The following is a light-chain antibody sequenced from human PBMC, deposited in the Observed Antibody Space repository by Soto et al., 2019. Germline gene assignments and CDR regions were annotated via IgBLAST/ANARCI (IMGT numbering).Light chain of an antibody. Sequence: DIQMTQSPSTLSASVGDRVTITCRASQIIDTWLAWYQQKPGKAPKVLISKVSNLESWVPSRFRGSGSGTVFSLTSSSLQPDDFATYYCQQYKSSWTFGQGTKVHIK. CDR1: QIIDTW. V-gene: IGKV1-5*03. CDR2: KVS. CDR3: QQYKSSWT. J-gene: IGKJ1*01.